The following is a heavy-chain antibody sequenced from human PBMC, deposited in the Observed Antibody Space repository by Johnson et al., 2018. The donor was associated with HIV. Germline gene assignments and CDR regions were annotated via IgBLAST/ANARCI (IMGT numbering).Heavy chain of an antibody. D-gene: IGHD3-22*01. Sequence: EVQLVESGGGLVKPGGSLRLSCAASGFTFSSYAMSWVRQAPGKGLEWVSAISGSGGSTYYADSVKGRFTISRDNSKNTLYLQMNSLRAEDTAVYYCARVGYYVDAFDIWGQGTVVTVSS. J-gene: IGHJ3*02. CDR3: ARVGYYVDAFDI. CDR2: ISGSGGST. V-gene: IGHV3-23*04. CDR1: GFTFSSYA.